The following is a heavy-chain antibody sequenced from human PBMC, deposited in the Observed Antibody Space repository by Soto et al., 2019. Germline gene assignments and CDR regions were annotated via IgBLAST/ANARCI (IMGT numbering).Heavy chain of an antibody. CDR2: IFSSGST. D-gene: IGHD5-12*01. J-gene: IGHJ4*02. Sequence: SETLSLTCTVSGGSINTFYWSWVRQPAGKGLEWIGRIFSSGSTSFNPSLESRVAMSVDTSKNHFSLILSSVTAADMAVYYCAREGSYSVYNFAHGIQLWSFDFWGQGAPVTVSS. V-gene: IGHV4-4*07. CDR3: AREGSYSVYNFAHGIQLWSFDF. CDR1: GGSINTFY.